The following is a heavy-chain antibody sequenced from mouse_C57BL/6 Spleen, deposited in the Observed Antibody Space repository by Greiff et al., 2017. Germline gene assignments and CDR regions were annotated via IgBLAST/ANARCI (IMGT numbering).Heavy chain of an antibody. J-gene: IGHJ4*01. Sequence: VHVKQSGTVLARPGASVKMSCKTSGYTFTSYWMHWVKQRPGQGLEWIGAIYPGNSDTSYNQKFKGKAKLTAVTSASTAYMELSSLTNEDSAVYYCTRFSDITTVVATRYAMDYWGQGTSVTVSS. V-gene: IGHV1-5*01. D-gene: IGHD1-1*01. CDR3: TRFSDITTVVATRYAMDY. CDR2: IYPGNSDT. CDR1: GYTFTSYW.